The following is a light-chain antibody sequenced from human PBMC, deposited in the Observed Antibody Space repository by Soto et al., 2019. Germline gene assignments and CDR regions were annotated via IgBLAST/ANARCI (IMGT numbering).Light chain of an antibody. CDR3: QQRSNWPPGLT. Sequence: EIVLTQSPATLSLSPGERATLSCRASQRVSSYLAGYQQKPGQAPRLLIYDASNRATGIPARFSGSGSGTDFTLTISSLEPEDFAVYYCQQRSNWPPGLTFGGGTKVDIK. V-gene: IGKV3-11*01. J-gene: IGKJ4*01. CDR2: DAS. CDR1: QRVSSY.